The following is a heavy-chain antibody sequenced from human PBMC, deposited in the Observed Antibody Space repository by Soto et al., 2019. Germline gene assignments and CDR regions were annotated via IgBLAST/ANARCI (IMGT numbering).Heavy chain of an antibody. V-gene: IGHV3-30*03. CDR3: ARDGQWELLSWYFDY. CDR2: ISYDGSNN. J-gene: IGHJ4*02. Sequence: QVQLVESGGGVVQPGRSLRLSCAASGFTFSSYGMHWVRQAPGKGLEWVAVISYDGSNNYYGDSVKGRFTISRDDSKKTLYLQMNSLRPEDTAVYHCARDGQWELLSWYFDYGGQGTLVTVSS. CDR1: GFTFSSYG. D-gene: IGHD1-26*01.